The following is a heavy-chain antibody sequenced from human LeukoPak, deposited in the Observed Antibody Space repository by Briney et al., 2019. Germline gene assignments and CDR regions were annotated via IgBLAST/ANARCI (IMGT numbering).Heavy chain of an antibody. D-gene: IGHD1-1*01. V-gene: IGHV3-21*01. CDR2: ISSRSSHI. J-gene: IGHJ4*02. CDR1: GFTLSTYA. CDR3: AREVRVPTGAAPPLDY. Sequence: PGGSLRLSCVASGFTLSTYAMSWVRQAPGKGLEWVSSISSRSSHIYYADSVKGRFTISRDSAKNSVYLQMNSLKAEDTAVYYWAREVRVPTGAAPPLDYWGQGTLVTVSS.